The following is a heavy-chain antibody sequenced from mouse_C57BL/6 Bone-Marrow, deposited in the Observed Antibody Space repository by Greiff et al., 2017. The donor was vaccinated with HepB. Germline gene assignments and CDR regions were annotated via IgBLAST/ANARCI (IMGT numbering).Heavy chain of an antibody. CDR1: GYTFTSYW. J-gene: IGHJ4*01. D-gene: IGHD2-4*01. V-gene: IGHV1-69*01. CDR2: IDPSDSYT. CDR3: ARDFDYDLFYAMDY. Sequence: VQLQQPGAELVMPGASVKLSCKASGYTFTSYWMHWVKQRPGQGLEWIGEIDPSDSYTNYNQKFKGKSTLTVDKSSSTAYMQLSSLTSEDSAVYYCARDFDYDLFYAMDYWGQGTSVTVSS.